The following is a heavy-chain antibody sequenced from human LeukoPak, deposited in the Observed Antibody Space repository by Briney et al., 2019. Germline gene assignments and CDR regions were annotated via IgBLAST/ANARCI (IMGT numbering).Heavy chain of an antibody. Sequence: ASVKVSCKTSGYTFTTYAINWVRQAPGQGLEWMGWISGYSGSTNYAQRLQGRVTMTTDTSTTTAYMELRSLKSDDTAVYYCARGHSSGRDYYFDTWGQGTLVTVSS. CDR2: ISGYSGST. V-gene: IGHV1-18*01. CDR3: ARGHSSGRDYYFDT. CDR1: GYTFTTYA. J-gene: IGHJ4*02. D-gene: IGHD6-19*01.